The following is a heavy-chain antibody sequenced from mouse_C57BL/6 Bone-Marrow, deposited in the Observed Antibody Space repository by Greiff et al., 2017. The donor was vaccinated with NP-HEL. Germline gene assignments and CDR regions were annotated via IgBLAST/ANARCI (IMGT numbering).Heavy chain of an antibody. Sequence: QVQLQQSGAELVKPGASVKLSCKASGYTFTEYTIHWVKQRSGQGLEWIGWFYPGSGSIKYNEKFKDKATLTADTSSRPVYMELSRLTSEDSAVYFCARHEGGARGSSISWFAYWGQGTLVTVSA. J-gene: IGHJ3*01. CDR2: FYPGSGSI. CDR1: GYTFTEYT. D-gene: IGHD1-1*01. V-gene: IGHV1-62-2*01. CDR3: ARHEGGARGSSISWFAY.